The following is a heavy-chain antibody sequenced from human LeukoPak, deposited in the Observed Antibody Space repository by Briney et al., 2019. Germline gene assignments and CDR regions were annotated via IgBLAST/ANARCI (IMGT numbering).Heavy chain of an antibody. J-gene: IGHJ5*02. CDR1: GGSISSGGYY. Sequence: SETLSLTCTVSGGSISSGGYYWSWIRQHPGKGLEWIGYIYYSGSTYYNPSLKSRVTISVDTSKNQFSLKLSSVTAADTAVYYCARDGSLTAELDWFDPWGQGTLVTVSS. D-gene: IGHD7-27*01. V-gene: IGHV4-31*03. CDR2: IYYSGST. CDR3: ARDGSLTAELDWFDP.